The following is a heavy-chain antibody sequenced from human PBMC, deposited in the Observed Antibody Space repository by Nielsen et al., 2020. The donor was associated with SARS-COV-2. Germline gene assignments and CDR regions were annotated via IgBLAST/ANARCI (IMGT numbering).Heavy chain of an antibody. D-gene: IGHD3-3*01. Sequence: GGSLRLSCAASGFTFSSYGMHWVRQAPGKGLEWVAVIWYDGSNKYYADSVKGRFTISRDNSKNTLYLQMNSLRAEDTAVYYCAKEGSYYDFWSGYSNYYGMDVWGQGTTVTVSS. CDR3: AKEGSYYDFWSGYSNYYGMDV. CDR2: IWYDGSNK. J-gene: IGHJ6*02. V-gene: IGHV3-33*06. CDR1: GFTFSSYG.